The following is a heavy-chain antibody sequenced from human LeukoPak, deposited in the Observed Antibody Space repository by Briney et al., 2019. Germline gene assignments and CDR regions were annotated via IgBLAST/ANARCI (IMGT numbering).Heavy chain of an antibody. J-gene: IGHJ4*02. CDR2: ISSGGSTT. CDR3: AREIAADRGFDS. CDR1: GFTFSSDA. Sequence: GGSLRLSCAASGFTFSSDAMSWVRQAPGKGLECVSYISSGGSTTYYTDSVKGRFTISRDNGKNALYLQMNSLRAEDTAVYYCAREIAADRGFDSWGQGTLVTVSS. D-gene: IGHD6-6*01. V-gene: IGHV3-11*01.